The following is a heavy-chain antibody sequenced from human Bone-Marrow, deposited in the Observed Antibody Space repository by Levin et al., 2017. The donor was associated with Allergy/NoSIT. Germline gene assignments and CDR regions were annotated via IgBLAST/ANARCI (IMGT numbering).Heavy chain of an antibody. Sequence: GGSLRLSCAASGFIFSDYWMTWVRQAPGKGLQWVANIKEDGSEVNYVDSVKGRFTISRDNARNSLYLQMDSLRAEDTAVYFCVRERVFYPGSTFDSWGQGTLVTVSS. D-gene: IGHD3-10*01. J-gene: IGHJ4*02. CDR3: VRERVFYPGSTFDS. CDR1: GFIFSDYW. V-gene: IGHV3-7*01. CDR2: IKEDGSEV.